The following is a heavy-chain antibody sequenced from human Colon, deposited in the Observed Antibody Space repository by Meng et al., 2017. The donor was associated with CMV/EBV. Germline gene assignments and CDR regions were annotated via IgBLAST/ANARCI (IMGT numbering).Heavy chain of an antibody. V-gene: IGHV1-18*01. CDR1: GYTFINYG. CDR2: VNADNGDT. Sequence: ASVKVSCKASGYTFINYGVSWVRQAPGQGPEWLGWVNADNGDTHYAQKFQDRVTMTTDTSTTTAYLELSGLRSDDTAVYYCARRPITTYYYFNLGVWGQGTSVTVSS. J-gene: IGHJ6*02. D-gene: IGHD4-11*01. CDR3: ARRPITTYYYFNLGV.